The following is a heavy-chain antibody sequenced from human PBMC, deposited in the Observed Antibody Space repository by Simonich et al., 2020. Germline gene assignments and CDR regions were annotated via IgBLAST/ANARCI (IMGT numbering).Heavy chain of an antibody. J-gene: IGHJ3*02. CDR2: IDYGGTT. CDR3: ARHAGFAFDI. V-gene: IGHV4-39*01. D-gene: IGHD6-13*01. Sequence: QLQLQESGPGLVKPSETLSLTCTVSGGSISSSSYYWGWIRQPPGKGLEGIGIIDYGGTTYYNPSLKSRFTISVDTSTNQFSLKLSSVTAADTAVYYCARHAGFAFDIWGQGTMVTVSS. CDR1: GGSISSSSYY.